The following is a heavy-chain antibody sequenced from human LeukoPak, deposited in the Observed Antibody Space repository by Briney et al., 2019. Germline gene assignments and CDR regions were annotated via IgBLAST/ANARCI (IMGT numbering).Heavy chain of an antibody. V-gene: IGHV3-11*01. D-gene: IGHD2-2*02. Sequence: SGGSLRLSCAASGFTFSDYYMSWIRQAPGKGLEWVSCISSSGSTIYYADSVKGRFTISRDSAKNSLYLQMNSLRAEDTAVYYCAKLGGRSLGYCSSTSCYTFDYWGQGTLVTVSS. J-gene: IGHJ4*02. CDR3: AKLGGRSLGYCSSTSCYTFDY. CDR2: ISSSGSTI. CDR1: GFTFSDYY.